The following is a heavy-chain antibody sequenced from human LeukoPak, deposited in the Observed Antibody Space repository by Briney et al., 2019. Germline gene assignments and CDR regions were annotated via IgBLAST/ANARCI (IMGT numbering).Heavy chain of an antibody. CDR1: GYTVTSYG. J-gene: IGHJ6*03. D-gene: IGHD6-6*01. CDR2: ISAYNGNT. CDR3: ASLSSSSYYYYYYMDV. Sequence: ASVKVSCKASGYTVTSYGISWVRQAPGQGLEWMGWISAYNGNTNYAQKLQGRVTMTTDTSTSTAYMELRSLRSDDTAVYYCASLSSSSYYYYYYMDVWGKGTTVTVSS. V-gene: IGHV1-18*01.